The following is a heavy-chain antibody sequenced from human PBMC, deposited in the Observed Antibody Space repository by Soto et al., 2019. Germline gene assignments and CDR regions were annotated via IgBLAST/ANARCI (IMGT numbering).Heavy chain of an antibody. J-gene: IGHJ4*02. D-gene: IGHD6-6*01. CDR1: GFTFSSYG. CDR2: IWYDGSNK. Sequence: PGGSLRLSCAASGFTFSSYGMRWVRQAPGKGLEWVAAIWYDGSNKYYADSVKGRFTISRDNSKNTLYLQMNSLRAEDTAVYYCARGGSQLDVASPFDYWGQGTLVTVSS. CDR3: ARGGSQLDVASPFDY. V-gene: IGHV3-33*01.